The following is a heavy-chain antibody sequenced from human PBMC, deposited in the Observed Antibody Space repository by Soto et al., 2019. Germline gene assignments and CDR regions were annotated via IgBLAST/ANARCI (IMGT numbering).Heavy chain of an antibody. CDR3: ATDDYSSGHAVTFRH. CDR2: ISKDGTSK. V-gene: IGHV3-30-3*01. CDR1: GFTFSSFV. J-gene: IGHJ1*01. Sequence: QVQLVESGGGVVQPGRSLRLSCAASGFTFSSFVMHWVRKAPGKGLEWVTGISKDGTSKHYADSVKGRFTIFRDNSXXTLYLQIDSLTSEDTALYYFATDDYSSGHAVTFRHWGQGTLVTVSS. D-gene: IGHD4-4*01.